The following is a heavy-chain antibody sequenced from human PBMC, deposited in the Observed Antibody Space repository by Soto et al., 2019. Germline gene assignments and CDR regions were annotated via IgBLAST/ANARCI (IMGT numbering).Heavy chain of an antibody. V-gene: IGHV1-69*01. Sequence: QVQLVQSGPEVKKPGASVKVSCRASGYTFTGYAISWVRQAPGQGLEWMGGIIPIFGTANYAQKFQGRVTITADESTSTAYMELSSLRSEDTAVYYCARVSILGEMATIYYYYYGMDVWGQGPTVTVSS. CDR1: GYTFTGYA. J-gene: IGHJ6*02. CDR2: IIPIFGTA. CDR3: ARVSILGEMATIYYYYYGMDV. D-gene: IGHD3-10*01.